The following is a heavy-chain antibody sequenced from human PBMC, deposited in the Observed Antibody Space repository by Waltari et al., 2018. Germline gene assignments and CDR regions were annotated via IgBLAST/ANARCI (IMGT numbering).Heavy chain of an antibody. CDR1: GGSISSSGYY. CDR2: IYNSGSA. CDR3: ARQNVGPGSAHLDH. J-gene: IGHJ4*02. V-gene: IGHV4-31*03. Sequence: QVQLQESGPELVKSSQTLSLTCTVSGGSISSSGYYWNWIRQHPKKGLEWIGLIYNSGSASYNPSLKSRVTISGDTSKNQFSLKLNSVTADDTAMYYCARQNVGPGSAHLDHWGQGTLVTVSS. D-gene: IGHD3-10*01.